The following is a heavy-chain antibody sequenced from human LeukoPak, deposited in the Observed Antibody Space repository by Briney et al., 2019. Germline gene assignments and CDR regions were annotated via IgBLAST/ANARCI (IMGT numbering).Heavy chain of an antibody. Sequence: PGGSLRLSCAASGFTFTNYAMHWVRQAPGKGLEWVAVISYDETNKYYEDSVKGRFTISRDSSKNTLYLQMNSLRAEDTAVYYCARVRLLRYYYYMDVWGKGTTVTVSS. J-gene: IGHJ6*03. CDR3: ARVRLLRYYYYMDV. CDR1: GFTFTNYA. CDR2: ISYDETNK. V-gene: IGHV3-30*04. D-gene: IGHD2-15*01.